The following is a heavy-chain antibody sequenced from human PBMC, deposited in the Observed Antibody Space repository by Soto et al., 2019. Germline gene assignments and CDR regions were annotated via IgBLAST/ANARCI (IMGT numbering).Heavy chain of an antibody. CDR1: GYTFTGYY. V-gene: IGHV1-2*02. J-gene: IGHJ5*02. CDR3: AREGAYYDILTGYYPTPFDP. Sequence: ASVKVSCKASGYTFTGYYMHWVRQAPGQGLEWMGWTNPNSGGTNYAQKFQGRVTMTRDTSISTAYMELSRLRSDDTAVYYCAREGAYYDILTGYYPTPFDPWGQGTLVTVSS. CDR2: TNPNSGGT. D-gene: IGHD3-9*01.